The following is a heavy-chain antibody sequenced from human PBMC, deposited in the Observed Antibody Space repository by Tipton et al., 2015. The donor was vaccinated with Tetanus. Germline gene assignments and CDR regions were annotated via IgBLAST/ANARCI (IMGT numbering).Heavy chain of an antibody. CDR2: ISWDARVT. CDR1: GFTFDDHA. Sequence: SLRLSCAASGFTFDDHAMHWVRQAPGKGLEWVSLISWDARVTYYSDAVKGRFTISRDNRQVSLYLQMDSLRSEDTALYFCTRSHRADYDYVVDVWGQGTTVTVS. J-gene: IGHJ6*02. V-gene: IGHV3-43*01. D-gene: IGHD1-14*01. CDR3: TRSHRADYDYVVDV.